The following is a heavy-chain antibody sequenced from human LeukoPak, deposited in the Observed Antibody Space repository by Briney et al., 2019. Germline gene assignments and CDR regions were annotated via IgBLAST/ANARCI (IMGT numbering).Heavy chain of an antibody. Sequence: GGSLRLSCAASGVMFSSNSMSWVRQAPGKGLEWLANMNPGEGEIYFAHSVRGRFTISRDNAKNSLSLQINGLRADDTAVYYCARHSDWSYEYWGQGTLVTVSS. V-gene: IGHV3-7*01. CDR1: GVMFSSNS. J-gene: IGHJ4*02. CDR2: MNPGEGEI. CDR3: ARHSDWSYEY. D-gene: IGHD1-7*01.